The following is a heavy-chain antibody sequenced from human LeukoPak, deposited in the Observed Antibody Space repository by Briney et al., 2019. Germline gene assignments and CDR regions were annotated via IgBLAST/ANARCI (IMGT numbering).Heavy chain of an antibody. CDR2: IVGSGVTT. CDR1: GFTFSNYG. J-gene: IGHJ4*02. Sequence: GGSLRLSCVASGFTFSNYGMNWVRQAPGKGLEWVSGIVGSGVTTYYADSVKGRFTISRDNSKNTLYLHMNSLRAEDTAIYYCARPYYDMTAFDYWGQGTLVTVSS. CDR3: ARPYYDMTAFDY. D-gene: IGHD3-9*01. V-gene: IGHV3-23*01.